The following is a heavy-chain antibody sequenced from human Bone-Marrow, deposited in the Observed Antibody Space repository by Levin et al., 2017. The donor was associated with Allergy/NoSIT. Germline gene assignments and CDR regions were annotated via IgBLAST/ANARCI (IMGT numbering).Heavy chain of an antibody. D-gene: IGHD2-21*02. Sequence: YGQKFQGRVSITADKSTTTSYMELRSLTADDTAVYYCARRANCGGDCFAFDIWGQGTLVTVSS. J-gene: IGHJ3*02. CDR3: ARRANCGGDCFAFDI. V-gene: IGHV1-69*02.